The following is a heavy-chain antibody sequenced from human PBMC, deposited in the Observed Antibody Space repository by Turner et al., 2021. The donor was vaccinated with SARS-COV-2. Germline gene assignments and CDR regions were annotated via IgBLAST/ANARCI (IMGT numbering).Heavy chain of an antibody. Sequence: QVQLVQSGAEVKKPGASVKVTCKVSGYTLIDLSMHWVRQAPGKGLEWMGGFDHEDGETIYAQKFQGRVTMTEDTSTDTAYMELSSLRSEDTAVYYCATAPANYYDSSGSKGFYYYYYGMDVWGQGTTVTVSS. CDR1: GYTLIDLS. CDR3: ATAPANYYDSSGSKGFYYYYYGMDV. V-gene: IGHV1-24*01. D-gene: IGHD3-22*01. J-gene: IGHJ6*02. CDR2: FDHEDGET.